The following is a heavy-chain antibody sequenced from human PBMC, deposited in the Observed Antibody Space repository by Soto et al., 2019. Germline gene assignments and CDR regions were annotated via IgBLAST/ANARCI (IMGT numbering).Heavy chain of an antibody. D-gene: IGHD2-2*01. Sequence: LRLSCAASGFTFSSYAMSWVRQAPGKGLEWVSAISGSGGSTYYADSVKGRFTISRDNSKNTLYLQMNSLRAEDTAVYYCAKNKYQLLSDYYYGMDVWGQGTTVTVSS. J-gene: IGHJ6*02. CDR3: AKNKYQLLSDYYYGMDV. CDR1: GFTFSSYA. CDR2: ISGSGGST. V-gene: IGHV3-23*01.